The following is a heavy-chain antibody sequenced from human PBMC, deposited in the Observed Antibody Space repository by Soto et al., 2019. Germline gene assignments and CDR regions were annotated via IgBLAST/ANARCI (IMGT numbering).Heavy chain of an antibody. V-gene: IGHV4-39*07. CDR3: ARGRQLGNWFDP. CDR1: GGSISSSIYF. Sequence: SETLSLTCTVSGGSISSSIYFWGWIRQPPGKGLEWIGSIYYSGSTYHNPSLKSRVTISVDTSKNQFSLKLSSVTAADTAVYYCARGRQLGNWFDPWGQGTLVTVS. CDR2: IYYSGST. J-gene: IGHJ5*02. D-gene: IGHD6-6*01.